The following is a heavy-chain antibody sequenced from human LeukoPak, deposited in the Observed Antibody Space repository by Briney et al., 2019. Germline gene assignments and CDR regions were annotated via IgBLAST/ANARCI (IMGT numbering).Heavy chain of an antibody. Sequence: GGSLRLSCAASGFTFSSYAMSWVRQAPGKGLEWVSAISGSGGSTYYADSVKGRFTISRDNSKNTLYLQMNSLRAEDTAVYYCAKDRPQTYYYDSSGYNDAFDIWGQGTMVTVSS. J-gene: IGHJ3*02. CDR2: ISGSGGST. D-gene: IGHD3-22*01. V-gene: IGHV3-23*01. CDR1: GFTFSSYA. CDR3: AKDRPQTYYYDSSGYNDAFDI.